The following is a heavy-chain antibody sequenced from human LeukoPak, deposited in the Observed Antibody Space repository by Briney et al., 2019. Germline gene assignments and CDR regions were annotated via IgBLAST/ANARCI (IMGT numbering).Heavy chain of an antibody. CDR1: GFTFSSYE. D-gene: IGHD4-17*01. Sequence: GGSLRLSCAASGFTFSSYEMNWVRQAPGKGLEWVSYISSSGSTIYYADSVMGRFTISRDNAKNSLYLQMNSLRAEDTAVYYCARVGTVTTYYFDYWGQGTLVTVSS. CDR3: ARVGTVTTYYFDY. CDR2: ISSSGSTI. J-gene: IGHJ4*02. V-gene: IGHV3-48*03.